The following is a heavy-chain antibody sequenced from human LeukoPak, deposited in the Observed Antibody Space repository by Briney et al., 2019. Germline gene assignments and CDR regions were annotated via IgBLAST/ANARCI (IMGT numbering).Heavy chain of an antibody. CDR3: AKGIKWIQLWLSFDY. CDR2: ISYDGSNK. CDR1: GFTFSSYG. Sequence: GGSLRLSCAASGFTFSSYGTHWVRQAPGKGLEWVAVISYDGSNKYYADSVKGRFTISRDNSKNTLYLQMNSLRAEDTAVYYCAKGIKWIQLWLSFDYWGQGTLVTVSS. J-gene: IGHJ4*02. V-gene: IGHV3-30*18. D-gene: IGHD5-18*01.